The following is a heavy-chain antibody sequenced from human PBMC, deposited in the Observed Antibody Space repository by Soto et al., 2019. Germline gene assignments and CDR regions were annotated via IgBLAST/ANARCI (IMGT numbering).Heavy chain of an antibody. D-gene: IGHD1-1*01. CDR2: IYYSGST. CDR1: GGSISSGDYY. V-gene: IGHV4-30-4*01. J-gene: IGHJ4*02. CDR3: ARAGTVTLSPLNFDY. Sequence: SETLSLTCTVAGGSISSGDYYWSWIRQPPGKGLEWIGYIYYSGSTYYNPSLKSRVTISVDTSKNQFSLKLSSVTAADTAVYYCARAGTVTLSPLNFDYWGQGTLVTVPS.